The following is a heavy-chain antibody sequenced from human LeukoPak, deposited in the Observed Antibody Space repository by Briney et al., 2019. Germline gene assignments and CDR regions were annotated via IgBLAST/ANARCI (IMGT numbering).Heavy chain of an antibody. CDR3: AREPEAWAAAIKHGCDI. CDR2: INPRGGSP. D-gene: IGHD6-25*01. J-gene: IGHJ3*02. CDR1: GNTFTSYY. Sequence: ASVKVSCKASGNTFTSYYIHWFRQAPGQGLEWMGLINPRGGSPSHAQKFQGRVTMTSDTSTTTVYMELSSLRSEDTAVYYCAREPEAWAAAIKHGCDIWGQGTMVTVSS. V-gene: IGHV1-46*01.